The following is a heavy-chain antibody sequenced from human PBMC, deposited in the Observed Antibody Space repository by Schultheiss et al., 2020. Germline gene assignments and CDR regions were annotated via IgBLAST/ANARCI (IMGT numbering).Heavy chain of an antibody. CDR1: GGSVSSGSYY. J-gene: IGHJ6*02. CDR3: ARDTYYDFWSGYYSQDYYYYGMDV. CDR2: IYYSGST. Sequence: SETLSLTCTVSGGSVSSGSYYWSWIRQPPGKGLEWIGYIYYSGSTNYNPSLKSRVTISVDTSKNQFSLKLSSVTAADTAVYYCARDTYYDFWSGYYSQDYYYYGMDVWGQGTTVTVSS. V-gene: IGHV4-61*01. D-gene: IGHD3-3*01.